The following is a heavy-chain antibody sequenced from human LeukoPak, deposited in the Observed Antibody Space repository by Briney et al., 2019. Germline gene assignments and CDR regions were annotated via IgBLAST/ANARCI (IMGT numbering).Heavy chain of an antibody. CDR2: IKQDGSEM. CDR3: ARDEEGGSYPLDY. D-gene: IGHD1-26*01. CDR1: GFTFSNYW. J-gene: IGHJ4*02. Sequence: GGSLRLSCAASGFTFSNYWMSWVRQAPGKGLEWVASIKQDGSEMYYVDSVKGRFTISRDNAKNSLYLQMNSLRAEDTAFYYCARDEEGGSYPLDYWGQGTLVTVSS. V-gene: IGHV3-7*03.